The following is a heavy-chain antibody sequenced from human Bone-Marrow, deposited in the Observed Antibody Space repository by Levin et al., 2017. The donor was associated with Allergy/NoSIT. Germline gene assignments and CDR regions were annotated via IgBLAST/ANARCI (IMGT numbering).Heavy chain of an antibody. CDR3: AREAETNVWNWFDP. V-gene: IGHV3-21*01. J-gene: IGHJ5*02. D-gene: IGHD2-8*01. CDR2: ISFRSNYV. Sequence: KSGGSLRLSCTASGFTFSSYNMNWLRRPPGKGLEWVASISFRSNYVYYADSVKGRFTVSRDNARNSLYLQMNSLSVEDTAVYYCAREAETNVWNWFDPWGQGTLVTVSS. CDR1: GFTFSSYN.